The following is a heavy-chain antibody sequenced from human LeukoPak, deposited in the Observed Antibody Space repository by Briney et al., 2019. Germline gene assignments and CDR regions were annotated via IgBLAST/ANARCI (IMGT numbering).Heavy chain of an antibody. D-gene: IGHD3-10*01. Sequence: GGSLRLSCAASGFSFDSYGMHWVRQAPGKGLEWVAVMSYDGSNKYYADSVKGRFTISRDNSKNTLFLQMNSLRPDDTAVYYCAKDLDGSGTYYNTGQDAFDFWGQGTMVTVSS. CDR1: GFSFDSYG. CDR3: AKDLDGSGTYYNTGQDAFDF. J-gene: IGHJ3*01. CDR2: MSYDGSNK. V-gene: IGHV3-30*18.